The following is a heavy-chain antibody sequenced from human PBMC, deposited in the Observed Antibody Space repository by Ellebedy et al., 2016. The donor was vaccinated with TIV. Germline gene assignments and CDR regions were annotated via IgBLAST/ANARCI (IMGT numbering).Heavy chain of an antibody. CDR3: AEVRVGATTGAIFDY. V-gene: IGHV3-23*01. CDR2: ISGSGGTT. J-gene: IGHJ4*02. Sequence: GESLKISXAASGFTFSSYAMSWVRQAPGKGLEWVSGISGSGGTTYYADSVKGRFTISRDNSDYTLYLQMNSLRAEDTAVYYCAEVRVGATTGAIFDYWGQGTLVTVSS. D-gene: IGHD1-26*01. CDR1: GFTFSSYA.